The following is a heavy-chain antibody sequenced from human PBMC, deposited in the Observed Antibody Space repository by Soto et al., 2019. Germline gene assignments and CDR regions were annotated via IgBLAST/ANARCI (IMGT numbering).Heavy chain of an antibody. V-gene: IGHV3-11*01. Sequence: QVQLVESGGGLVQPGGSLRLCCAASGFTFSDYYMSWIRQAPGKGLEWVSNIRTSGSTINYADSVKGRFTISRDNAENSLYLQMNSLRAEDTAVYYCARVSPPLDYWGQGTLVTVSS. J-gene: IGHJ4*02. CDR2: IRTSGSTI. CDR1: GFTFSDYY. CDR3: ARVSPPLDY.